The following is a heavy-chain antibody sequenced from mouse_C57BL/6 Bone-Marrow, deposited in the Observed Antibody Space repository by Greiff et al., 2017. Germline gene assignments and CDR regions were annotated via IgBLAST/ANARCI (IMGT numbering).Heavy chain of an antibody. J-gene: IGHJ4*01. CDR3: ACYYGSSSYAMDY. Sequence: VQGVESDAELVKPGASVKISCKVSGYTFTDHTIHWMKQRPEQGLEWIGYIYPRDGSTKYNEKFKGKATLTADKSSSTAYMQLNSLTSEDSAVYFCACYYGSSSYAMDYWGQGTSVTVSS. D-gene: IGHD1-1*01. V-gene: IGHV1-78*01. CDR1: GYTFTDHT. CDR2: IYPRDGST.